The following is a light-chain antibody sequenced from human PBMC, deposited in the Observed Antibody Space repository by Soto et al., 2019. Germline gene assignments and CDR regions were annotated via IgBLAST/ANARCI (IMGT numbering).Light chain of an antibody. Sequence: EIVMTQSPATLSLSPGERATLSCRASQSVTSLYLAWYQQKPGQAPRLLIYGASTRATGIPARFSGSGSGTEFTLTISSLQSEDFAVYYCQQYNNWWTFGQGTKVDI. V-gene: IGKV3-15*01. CDR2: GAS. J-gene: IGKJ1*01. CDR1: QSVTSLY. CDR3: QQYNNWWT.